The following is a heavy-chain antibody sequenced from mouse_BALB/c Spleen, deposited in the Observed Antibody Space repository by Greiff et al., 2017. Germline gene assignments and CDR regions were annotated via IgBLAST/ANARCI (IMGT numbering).Heavy chain of an antibody. D-gene: IGHD2-4*01. Sequence: EVKLMESGGDLVKPGGSLKLSCAASGFTFSSYGMSWVRQTPDKRLEWVATISSGGSYTYYPDSVKGRFTISRDNAKNTLYLQMSSLKSEDTAMYYCARREITTDYYAMDYWGQGTSVTVSS. CDR2: ISSGGSYT. CDR3: ARREITTDYYAMDY. J-gene: IGHJ4*01. V-gene: IGHV5-6*02. CDR1: GFTFSSYG.